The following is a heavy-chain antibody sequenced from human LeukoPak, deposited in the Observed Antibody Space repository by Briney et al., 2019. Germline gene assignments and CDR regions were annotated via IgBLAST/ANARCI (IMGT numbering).Heavy chain of an antibody. V-gene: IGHV1-69*06. Sequence: ASVKVSCKASGGTFSSYAISWVRQAPGQGLEWMGGIIPIFGTANYAQKFQGRVTITADKSTSTAYMELSSLRSEDTALYYCAKLFPVVGPDVDYWGQGTLVTVSS. D-gene: IGHD2-2*01. CDR3: AKLFPVVGPDVDY. CDR2: IIPIFGTA. J-gene: IGHJ4*02. CDR1: GGTFSSYA.